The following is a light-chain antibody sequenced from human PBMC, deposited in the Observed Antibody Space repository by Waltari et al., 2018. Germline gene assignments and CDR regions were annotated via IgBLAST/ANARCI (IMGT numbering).Light chain of an antibody. CDR3: SSYARSDNSVL. V-gene: IGLV2-23*01. J-gene: IGLJ2*01. CDR2: EGT. Sequence: QSALTQPAPVSGSPGQSITIPCTGSTSDVGGYYLVSWYRQFPNKAPQLIIYEGTRRPSGVSSRFSASKSGNTASLTISGLQAEDEALYFCSSYARSDNSVLFGGGTQLSVL. CDR1: TSDVGGYYL.